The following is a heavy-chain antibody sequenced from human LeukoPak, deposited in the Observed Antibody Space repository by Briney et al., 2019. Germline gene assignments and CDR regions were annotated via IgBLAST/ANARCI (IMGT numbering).Heavy chain of an antibody. CDR2: ISGSGGST. CDR1: GFTFSSYA. J-gene: IGHJ4*02. Sequence: GGSLRLSCAASGFTFSSYAMSWVRQAPGKGLEWVSAISGSGGSTYYADSVKGRFTISRDNSKNTLYLQMNSLRAEDTALYYCAKDILRTVTTLLPDYWGQGTLVTVSS. CDR3: AKDILRTVTTLLPDY. D-gene: IGHD4-17*01. V-gene: IGHV3-23*01.